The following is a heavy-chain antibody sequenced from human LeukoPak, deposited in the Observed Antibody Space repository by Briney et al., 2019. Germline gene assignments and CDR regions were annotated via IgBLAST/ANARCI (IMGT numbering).Heavy chain of an antibody. Sequence: PGGPLRLSCAASGFSVSSNYMSWVRQAPGKGLEWLAVIYSSGGTYYTDSVKGRFSISRDNARNTLDLQMNSLKPEDTAVYYCAAKGNGYTGIYVFAQWGQGTLVTVAS. CDR2: IYSSGGT. D-gene: IGHD1-26*01. J-gene: IGHJ4*02. V-gene: IGHV3-66*01. CDR1: GFSVSSNY. CDR3: AAKGNGYTGIYVFAQ.